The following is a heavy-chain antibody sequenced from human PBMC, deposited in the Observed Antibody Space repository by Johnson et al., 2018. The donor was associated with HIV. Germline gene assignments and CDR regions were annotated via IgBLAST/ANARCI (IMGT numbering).Heavy chain of an antibody. CDR3: ARACRDGYTCDAFDI. CDR2: IFSGGST. D-gene: IGHD5-24*01. CDR1: GVTVSSNY. J-gene: IGHJ3*02. Sequence: VQLVESGGGLVQPGGSLRLSCAASGVTVSSNYMTWVRQAPGKGLEWVSVIFSGGSTYYADSVQGRFTISRDNSKNTLHLQMNSLSVEDTAVYYCARACRDGYTCDAFDIWGQGTMVTVSS. V-gene: IGHV3-66*01.